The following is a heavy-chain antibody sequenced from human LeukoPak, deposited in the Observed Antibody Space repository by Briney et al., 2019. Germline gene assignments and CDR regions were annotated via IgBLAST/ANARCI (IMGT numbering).Heavy chain of an antibody. CDR3: ARRSRMTTIDAFDI. D-gene: IGHD5-24*01. CDR1: GGSISSYY. CDR2: IYYSGST. Sequence: SETLSLTCTVSGGSISSYYWSWIRQPPGKGLEWIGYIYYSGSTNYNPSLKSRVTISVDTSKNQFFLKLSSVTTADTAVYYCARRSRMTTIDAFDIWGQGTMVTVSS. V-gene: IGHV4-59*08. J-gene: IGHJ3*02.